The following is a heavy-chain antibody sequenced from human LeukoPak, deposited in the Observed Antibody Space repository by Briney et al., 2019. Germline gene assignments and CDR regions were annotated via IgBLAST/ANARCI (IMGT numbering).Heavy chain of an antibody. CDR1: GGSISSYY. Sequence: PSETLSLTCTVSGGSISSYYWSWTRQPPGKGLEWIGYIYYSGSTNYNPSLKSRVTISVDTSKNQFSLKLSSVTAADTAVYYCATRRGSSWYDAFDIWGQGTMVTVSS. D-gene: IGHD6-13*01. CDR2: IYYSGST. J-gene: IGHJ3*02. CDR3: ATRRGSSWYDAFDI. V-gene: IGHV4-59*08.